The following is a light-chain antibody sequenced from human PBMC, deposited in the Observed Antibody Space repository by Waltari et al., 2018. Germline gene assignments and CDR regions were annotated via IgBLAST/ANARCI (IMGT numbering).Light chain of an antibody. J-gene: IGLJ1*01. V-gene: IGLV3-21*01. CDR1: NIESKS. CDR3: QVWDANTDPGV. CDR2: YVS. Sequence: SYVLTQPPSVAVAPGETARVTCGGNNIESKSVHWYQQKPGQAPVLVSSYVSDRPSGIPERFSGSNSGDTATLTISRVEAGDEADYYCQVWDANTDPGVFGTGTEVTVL.